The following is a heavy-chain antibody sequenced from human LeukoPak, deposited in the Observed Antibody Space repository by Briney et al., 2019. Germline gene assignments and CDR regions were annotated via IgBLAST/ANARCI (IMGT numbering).Heavy chain of an antibody. CDR3: AKDMTTVTTYWFDP. V-gene: IGHV3-9*01. D-gene: IGHD4-17*01. Sequence: PGGSLGLSCAASGSTFDDYAMHWVRQAPGKGLEWVSGISWNSGSIGYADSVKGRFTISRDNAKNSLYLQMNSLRAEDTALYYCAKDMTTVTTYWFDPWGQGTLVTVSS. CDR1: GSTFDDYA. J-gene: IGHJ5*02. CDR2: ISWNSGSI.